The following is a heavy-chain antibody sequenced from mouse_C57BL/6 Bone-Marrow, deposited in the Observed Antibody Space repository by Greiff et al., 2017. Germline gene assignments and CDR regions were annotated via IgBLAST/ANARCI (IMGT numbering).Heavy chain of an antibody. D-gene: IGHD1-1*01. CDR1: GYTFTSYW. V-gene: IGHV1-59*01. CDR3: ARNYGSSYGEYYFDD. CDR2: IDPSDSYT. Sequence: QVQLQQPGAELVRPGTSVKLSCKASGYTFTSYWMHWVKQRPGQGLEWIGVIDPSDSYTNYNQKFKGKATLTVDPSSSTAYMQLSSLTSEDSAVYYCARNYGSSYGEYYFDDWGQGTTLTVSS. J-gene: IGHJ2*01.